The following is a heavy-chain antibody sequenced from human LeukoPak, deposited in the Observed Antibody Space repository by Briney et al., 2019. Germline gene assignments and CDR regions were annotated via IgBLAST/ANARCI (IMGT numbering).Heavy chain of an antibody. J-gene: IGHJ4*02. CDR3: ARRGGYYDSSGYYYTH. D-gene: IGHD3-22*01. Sequence: SETLSLTCAVSGGSISSSNWWSWVRQPPGKGLEWIGEIHHSGSTNYNPSLKSRVTISVDKSKNQFSLKLSSVTAADTAVYYCARRGGYYDSSGYYYTHWGQGALVTVSS. CDR1: GGSISSSNW. V-gene: IGHV4-4*02. CDR2: IHHSGST.